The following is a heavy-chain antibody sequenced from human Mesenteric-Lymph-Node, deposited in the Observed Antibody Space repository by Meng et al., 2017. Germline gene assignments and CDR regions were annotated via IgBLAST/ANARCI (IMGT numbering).Heavy chain of an antibody. D-gene: IGHD2-2*01. Sequence: QVQLVQSGAGVKKPGASVKVSCKASGYTFTSYGISWVRQAPGQGLEWMGWISAYNGNTNYAQKLQGRVTMTTDTSTSTAYMELRSLRSDDTAVYYCARDDGERYCSSTSCTNWFDPWGQGTLVTVSS. CDR1: GYTFTSYG. J-gene: IGHJ5*02. CDR2: ISAYNGNT. V-gene: IGHV1-18*01. CDR3: ARDDGERYCSSTSCTNWFDP.